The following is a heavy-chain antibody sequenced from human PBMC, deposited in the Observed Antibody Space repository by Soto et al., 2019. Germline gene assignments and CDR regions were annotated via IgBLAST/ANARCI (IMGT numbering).Heavy chain of an antibody. CDR2: IYHSGST. V-gene: IGHV4-38-2*01. Sequence: SETLSLTCAVSGYSISSGYYWGWIRQPPGKGPEWIGSIYHSGSTYYNPSLKSRVTISVDTSKNQFSLKLSSVTAADTAVYYCSSGSYLNWFGPWGQGTLVTVSS. CDR1: GYSISSGYY. J-gene: IGHJ5*02. D-gene: IGHD1-26*01. CDR3: SSGSYLNWFGP.